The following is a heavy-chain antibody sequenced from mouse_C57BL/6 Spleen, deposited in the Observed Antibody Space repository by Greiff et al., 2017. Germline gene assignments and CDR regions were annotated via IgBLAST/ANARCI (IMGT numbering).Heavy chain of an antibody. CDR3: ARVGLDYPAWFAY. CDR1: GFNIQNTY. Sequence: VQLQQSVAELVRPGASVKLSCTASGFNIQNTYMHWVKQRPEQGLEWIGRIDPANGNTKYAPKFQGKATITADTSSNTAYLQLSSLTSEDTAIYYCARVGLDYPAWFAYWGQGTLVTVSA. V-gene: IGHV14-3*01. D-gene: IGHD2-4*01. J-gene: IGHJ3*01. CDR2: IDPANGNT.